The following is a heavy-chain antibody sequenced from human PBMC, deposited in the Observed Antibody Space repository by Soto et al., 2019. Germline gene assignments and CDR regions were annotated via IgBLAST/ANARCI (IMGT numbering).Heavy chain of an antibody. V-gene: IGHV1-18*01. CDR3: ARGCSGGSCYSAGYYGMDV. CDR2: ISAYNGNT. J-gene: IGHJ6*02. D-gene: IGHD2-15*01. CDR1: CYTCTSYG. Sequence: GASVQVSCNASCYTCTSYGISCVRHAPGQVLDWMGWISAYNGNTNYAQKLQGRVTMTTDTSTSTAYMELRSLRSDDTAVYYCARGCSGGSCYSAGYYGMDVWGQGTTVTVSS.